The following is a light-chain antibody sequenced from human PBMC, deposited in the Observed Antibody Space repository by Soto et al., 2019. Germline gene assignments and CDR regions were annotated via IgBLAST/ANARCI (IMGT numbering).Light chain of an antibody. J-gene: IGKJ1*01. CDR1: QSISSR. CDR2: DSS. CDR3: QQYDGYSPQT. V-gene: IGKV1-5*01. Sequence: DIQMTQSPSTLSASVGDRVTITCGSSQSISSRLAWYQQKPGRAPQLLIYDSSTLEPGVPSRFRGSGSGTEFTLTINGLQPDDFATYYCQQYDGYSPQTFGQGTKVDIK.